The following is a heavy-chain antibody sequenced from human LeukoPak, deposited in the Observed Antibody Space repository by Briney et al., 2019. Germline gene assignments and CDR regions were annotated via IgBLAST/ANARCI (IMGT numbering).Heavy chain of an antibody. CDR2: IKQDGSET. CDR3: AREPNSGDYYYGMDV. D-gene: IGHD4-23*01. CDR1: GFTFSTYW. V-gene: IGHV3-7*04. J-gene: IGHJ6*02. Sequence: PGGSLRLSCAASGFTFSTYWMSWVRQAPGKGLEGVANIKQDGSETYYVDSVKGRFTISRDNGKNSLYLQMNSLRAEDTAVYYCAREPNSGDYYYGMDVWGQGTTVTVSS.